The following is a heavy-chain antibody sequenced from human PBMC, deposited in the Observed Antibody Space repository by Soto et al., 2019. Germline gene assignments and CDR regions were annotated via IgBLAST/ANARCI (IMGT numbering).Heavy chain of an antibody. CDR1: GGTFYTYA. V-gene: IGHV1-69*01. J-gene: IGHJ4*02. Sequence: QVHLVQSGAEVKRPGSSVRVSCRASGGTFYTYAFTWVRQAPGHGLECMGGITPMIGTTKYSQKFQGRVTFSEAGSAATAYRELCHLRSADTAVYYFESNVSVMTSVFGFCGQGTLSTVSS. CDR2: ITPMIGTT. D-gene: IGHD4-4*01. CDR3: ESNVSVMTSVFGF.